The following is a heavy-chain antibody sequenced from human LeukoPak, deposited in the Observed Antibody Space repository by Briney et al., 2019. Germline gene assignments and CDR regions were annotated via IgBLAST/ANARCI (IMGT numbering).Heavy chain of an antibody. V-gene: IGHV3-23*01. J-gene: IGHJ4*02. CDR1: GFIFGSYA. CDR2: VSGSGGNT. D-gene: IGHD1-26*01. Sequence: PGGSLRLSCAASGFIFGSYAMSWVRQAPGKGLEWVSAVSGSGGNTYYADSVKGRFTISRDNSKNTLYLQMNSLRAEDTAVYYCARGRGSSRYYFDYWGQGTLVTVSS. CDR3: ARGRGSSRYYFDY.